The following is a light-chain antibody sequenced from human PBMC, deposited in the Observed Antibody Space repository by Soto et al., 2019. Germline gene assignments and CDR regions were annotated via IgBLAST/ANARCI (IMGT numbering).Light chain of an antibody. CDR1: SSDVGSYNL. Sequence: SALTQPASVSGSPGQSITISCTGTSSDVGSYNLVSWYQQHPGKAPKVMIYEVSKRPSGVSNRFSGSKSGNTASLTISGLQAEDEADYYCCSYGGSYVFGPGTKDTDL. V-gene: IGLV2-23*02. J-gene: IGLJ1*01. CDR3: CSYGGSYV. CDR2: EVS.